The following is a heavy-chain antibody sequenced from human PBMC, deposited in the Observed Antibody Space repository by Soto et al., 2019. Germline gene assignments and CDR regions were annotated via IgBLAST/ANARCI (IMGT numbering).Heavy chain of an antibody. Sequence: QVQLQQWGAGLLKPSETLSLTCAVYGGPFSGHYWSWTRQSPGKGLEWIGEINHSGGTNYNPSLKSRVTMAVDTSKNQFSLKVRSVTAADTAVYYCAKGQEYSGYNQYHTDGFDIWGQGTMVTVSS. J-gene: IGHJ3*02. D-gene: IGHD5-12*01. V-gene: IGHV4-34*01. CDR3: AKGQEYSGYNQYHTDGFDI. CDR2: INHSGGT. CDR1: GGPFSGHY.